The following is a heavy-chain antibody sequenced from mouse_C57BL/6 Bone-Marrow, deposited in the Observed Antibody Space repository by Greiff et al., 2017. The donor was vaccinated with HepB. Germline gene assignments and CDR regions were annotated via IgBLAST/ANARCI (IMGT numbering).Heavy chain of an antibody. V-gene: IGHV1-55*01. CDR2: IYPGSGST. D-gene: IGHD1-1*01. CDR1: GYTFTSYW. Sequence: QVQLQQSGAELVKPGASVKMSCKASGYTFTSYWITWVKQRPGQGLEWIGDIYPGSGSTNYNEKFKSKATLTVDTSSSTAYMQLSSLTSEDSAVYYCARNYGSSSWYFDVWGTGTTVTVSS. J-gene: IGHJ1*03. CDR3: ARNYGSSSWYFDV.